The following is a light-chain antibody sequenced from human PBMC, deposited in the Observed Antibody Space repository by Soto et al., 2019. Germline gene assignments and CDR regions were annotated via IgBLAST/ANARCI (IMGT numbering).Light chain of an antibody. CDR2: TNV. CDR1: SSNIGINT. V-gene: IGLV1-44*01. Sequence: QSVLTQPPSASGTPGQRVTISCSGGSSNIGINTVDWYQQVPGTAPKLLIYTNVYRPSGVPDRFSGSKSGTSASLAISGLQSEDEADYYCAAWDDSLNGWVFGGGTKLTVL. J-gene: IGLJ3*02. CDR3: AAWDDSLNGWV.